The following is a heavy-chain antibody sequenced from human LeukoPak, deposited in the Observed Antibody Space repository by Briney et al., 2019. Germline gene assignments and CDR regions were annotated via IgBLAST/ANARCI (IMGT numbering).Heavy chain of an antibody. CDR2: ISSSSSTI. D-gene: IGHD5-18*01. CDR3: ARDRGGYSYGHDAFDI. V-gene: IGHV3-48*02. Sequence: PGGCLRLSCAASGFTFSSYGMSWVRQAPGKGRGWVSYISSSSSTIYYADSVKGRFTISRDNAKNSLYLQMNSLRDEDTAVYYCARDRGGYSYGHDAFDIWGQGTMVTVSS. J-gene: IGHJ3*02. CDR1: GFTFSSYG.